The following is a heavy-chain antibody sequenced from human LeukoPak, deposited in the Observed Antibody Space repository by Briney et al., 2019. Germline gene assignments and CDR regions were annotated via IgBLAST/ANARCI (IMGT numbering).Heavy chain of an antibody. CDR2: IKENGNEQ. J-gene: IGHJ6*02. Sequence: GGSLRLSCEASGFTFTSYWMSWVRQAPGKGPEWVAHIKENGNEQYYADSVKGRFTISRDNVKQSLGLQMNSLRVEDTAVYYCARGATKLGGNYRRLYYGMDVWGQGTTVTVSS. CDR1: GFTFTSYW. CDR3: ARGATKLGGNYRRLYYGMDV. D-gene: IGHD4-23*01. V-gene: IGHV3-7*03.